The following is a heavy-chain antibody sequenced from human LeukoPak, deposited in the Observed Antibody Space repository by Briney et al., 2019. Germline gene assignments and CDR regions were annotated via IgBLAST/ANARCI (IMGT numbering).Heavy chain of an antibody. CDR2: ISAYNGNT. CDR1: GYTFTNYG. D-gene: IGHD2-2*01. Sequence: GASVKVSCKAPGYTFTNYGISWVRQAPGQGLEWMGWISAYNGNTNYAQKLQGRATMTTDTSTSTAYMELRSLTSDDTAVYYCARVGAYCTSTSCLDYWGQGTLVTVSS. J-gene: IGHJ4*02. V-gene: IGHV1-18*01. CDR3: ARVGAYCTSTSCLDY.